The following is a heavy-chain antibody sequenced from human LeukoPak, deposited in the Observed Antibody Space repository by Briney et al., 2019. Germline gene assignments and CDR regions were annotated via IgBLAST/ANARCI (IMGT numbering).Heavy chain of an antibody. J-gene: IGHJ4*02. D-gene: IGHD4/OR15-4a*01. CDR2: ISDDGERK. Sequence: GGSLRLSCVASGFTFSNYYMHWVRQAPGKGLEWVAIISDDGERKFYADSVRGRITISRDKSENTLFLQMNSLRADDTAVYFCAKDLSGHWCIDYWGQGTLVTVSS. CDR3: AKDLSGHWCIDY. V-gene: IGHV3-30*18. CDR1: GFTFSNYY.